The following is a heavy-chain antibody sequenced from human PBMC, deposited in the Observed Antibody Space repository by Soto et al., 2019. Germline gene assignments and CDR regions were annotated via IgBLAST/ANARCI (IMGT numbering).Heavy chain of an antibody. V-gene: IGHV3-30-3*01. CDR1: GFTFSNYA. D-gene: IGHD6-13*01. CDR2: ISYDGGNK. J-gene: IGHJ6*02. Sequence: QVQLVESGGGVVQPGRSLRLSCADSGFTFSNYAMHWVRQAPGKGLEWVAVISYDGGNKYYADSVKGRLTICRDNSKNTLYLQMNSLRAEDTAVYYCARNTWQQPRDYYYGMDVWGQGTTVTVSS. CDR3: ARNTWQQPRDYYYGMDV.